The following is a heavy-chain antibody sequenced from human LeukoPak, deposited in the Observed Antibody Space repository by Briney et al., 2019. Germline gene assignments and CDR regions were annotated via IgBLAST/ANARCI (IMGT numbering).Heavy chain of an antibody. D-gene: IGHD4-17*01. V-gene: IGHV4-34*01. J-gene: IGHJ1*01. CDR3: ARGYGDYDEYFQH. CDR1: GGSFSGYY. Sequence: PSETLSLTCAVYGGSFSGYYWSWIRQPPGKGLEWIGEINHSGSTNYNPSLKSRVTISVDTSKNQFSLKLSSVTAADTAVYYCARGYGDYDEYFQHWGQGTLVTVSS. CDR2: INHSGST.